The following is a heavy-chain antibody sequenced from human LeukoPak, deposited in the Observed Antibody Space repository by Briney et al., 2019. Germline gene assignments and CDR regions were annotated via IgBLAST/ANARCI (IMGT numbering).Heavy chain of an antibody. D-gene: IGHD2-2*01. CDR1: GFTFSSYS. CDR2: ISSSSSYI. CDR3: VRDRCSSTSCHDSPNWFDP. V-gene: IGHV3-21*04. J-gene: IGHJ5*02. Sequence: GGSLRLSRAASGFTFSSYSMNWVRQAPGQGLEWVSSISSSSSYIYYADSVKGRFTISRDNAKNSLYLQMNSLRAEDTALYYCVRDRCSSTSCHDSPNWFDPWGQGTLVTVSS.